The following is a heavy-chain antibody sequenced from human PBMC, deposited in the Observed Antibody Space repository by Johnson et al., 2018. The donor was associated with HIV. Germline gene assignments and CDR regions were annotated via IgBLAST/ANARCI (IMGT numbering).Heavy chain of an antibody. V-gene: IGHV3-20*04. J-gene: IGHJ3*02. CDR2: INWNGGST. Sequence: MQLVESGGGLAKPTWSPRLSCAASGFTFDDYGMSWVRQAPGKGLEWVSGINWNGGSTGYADSVKGRFTISRDNAKNSLYLQMNSLRAEDTAVYYCAKDADRFLEWVEAFDIWGQGTMVTVSS. CDR3: AKDADRFLEWVEAFDI. CDR1: GFTFDDYG. D-gene: IGHD3-3*01.